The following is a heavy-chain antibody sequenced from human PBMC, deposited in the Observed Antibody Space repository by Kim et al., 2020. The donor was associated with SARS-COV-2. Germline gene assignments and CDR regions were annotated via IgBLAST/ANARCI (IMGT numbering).Heavy chain of an antibody. CDR3: ARGSYGNFDY. D-gene: IGHD4-17*01. Sequence: STSYNPSLKSRVTISVDTSKNQFSLKLSSVTAADTAVYYCARGSYGNFDYWGQGTLVTVSS. J-gene: IGHJ4*02. V-gene: IGHV4-39*07. CDR2: ST.